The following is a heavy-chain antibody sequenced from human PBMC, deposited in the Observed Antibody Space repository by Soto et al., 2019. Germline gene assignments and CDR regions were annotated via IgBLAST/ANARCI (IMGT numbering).Heavy chain of an antibody. V-gene: IGHV3-21*01. CDR3: ASPRDYRVTTSNCFIAFDI. CDR2: ISHSGSYI. J-gene: IGHJ3*02. Sequence: AQLVESGGSLVKPGGSLRLSCAASGFSFGDYIMNWVRQAPGRGLEWVASISHSGSYIFYADSVKGRFTISRDNSRDSLYLQMNSLRVDDTAIYYCASPRDYRVTTSNCFIAFDIWGQGTRVTVSS. CDR1: GFSFGDYI. D-gene: IGHD4-17*01.